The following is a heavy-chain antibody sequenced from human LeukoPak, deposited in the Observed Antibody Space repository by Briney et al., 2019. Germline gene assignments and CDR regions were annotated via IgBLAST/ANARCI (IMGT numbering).Heavy chain of an antibody. CDR2: IYYSGST. Sequence: SETPSLTCTVSGGSISSYYWSWIRQPPGKGLEWIGYIYYSGSTNYNPSLKSRVTISVDTSKNQFSLKLSSVTAADTAVYYCARDAGWATVTYFDYWGQGTLVTVSS. CDR1: GGSISSYY. CDR3: ARDAGWATVTYFDY. D-gene: IGHD4-17*01. J-gene: IGHJ4*02. V-gene: IGHV4-59*01.